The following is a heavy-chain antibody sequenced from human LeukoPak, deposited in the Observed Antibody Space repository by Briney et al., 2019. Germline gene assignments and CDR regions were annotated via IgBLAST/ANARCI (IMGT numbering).Heavy chain of an antibody. D-gene: IGHD4-11*01. CDR2: IYYSGST. CDR1: GGSISRYY. CDR3: ARALTTTTTPFDY. J-gene: IGHJ4*02. Sequence: PSETLSLTCTVSGGSISRYYWSWIRQPPGKGLEWLGYIYYSGSTNYNPSLKSRVTISVDTSKNQFSLKLSSVTAADTAVYYCARALTTTTTPFDYWGQGTLVTVSS. V-gene: IGHV4-59*01.